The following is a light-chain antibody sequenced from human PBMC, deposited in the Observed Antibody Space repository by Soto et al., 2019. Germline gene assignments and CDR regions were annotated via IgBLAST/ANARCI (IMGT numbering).Light chain of an antibody. V-gene: IGLV2-14*01. CDR1: SGDVAFYNH. CDR2: EVN. CDR3: SSFASTHTYV. Sequence: QSALTQPASVSGCPGQSSRVSCTGGSGDVAFYNHVSWYQQHPGKAPKLLIYEVNNRPSGVSHRFSGSKSGNTASLTISGLQAEDEADYYCSSFASTHTYVFGTGTKVTVL. J-gene: IGLJ1*01.